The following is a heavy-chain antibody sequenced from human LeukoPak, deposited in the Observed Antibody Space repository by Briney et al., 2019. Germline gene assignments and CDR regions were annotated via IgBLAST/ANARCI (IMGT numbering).Heavy chain of an antibody. Sequence: GGSLRLSCAASGFTFSDYYMSWIRQAPGKGLEWVSYISSSGSTIYYADSVKGRFTISRDNAKNSLYLQMNSLRAEDTAVYYCARWAAGDYDFWSGYSLNDYWGQGTLVTVSS. CDR2: ISSSGSTI. V-gene: IGHV3-11*01. CDR3: ARWAAGDYDFWSGYSLNDY. CDR1: GFTFSDYY. J-gene: IGHJ4*02. D-gene: IGHD3-3*01.